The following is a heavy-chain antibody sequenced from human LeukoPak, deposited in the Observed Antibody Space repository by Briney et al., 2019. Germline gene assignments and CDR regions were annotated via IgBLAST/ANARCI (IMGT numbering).Heavy chain of an antibody. D-gene: IGHD5-12*01. CDR3: ARDAYIVVNFDY. CDR1: GGSISSSSYY. Sequence: KTSETLSLTCTVSGGSISSSSYYWGWIRQPPGKGLEWIGSIYYSGSTYYNPSLKSRVTISVDTSKNQFSLKLSSVTAADTAVYYCARDAYIVVNFDYWGQGTLVTVSS. V-gene: IGHV4-39*07. CDR2: IYYSGST. J-gene: IGHJ4*02.